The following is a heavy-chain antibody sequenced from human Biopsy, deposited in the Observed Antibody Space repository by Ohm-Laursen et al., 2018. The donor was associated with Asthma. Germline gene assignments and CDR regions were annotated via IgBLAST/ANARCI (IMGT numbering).Heavy chain of an antibody. CDR3: ARGPPVDRED. CDR2: INYRGDT. Sequence: SDTLSLTCAISGGSFTHYFWMWIRQPPGKGLEWIGEINYRGDTNYNPSLESRVSISVDTSTYHFSLRLNSVTAADTAVYYCARGPPVDREDWGQGTLVTVSS. CDR1: GGSFTHYF. D-gene: IGHD5-24*01. J-gene: IGHJ4*02. V-gene: IGHV4-34*01.